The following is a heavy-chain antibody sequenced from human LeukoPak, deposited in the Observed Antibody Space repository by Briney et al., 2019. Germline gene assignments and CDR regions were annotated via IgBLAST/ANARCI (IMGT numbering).Heavy chain of an antibody. CDR3: ARGSIAMATSTWFDP. CDR1: GGSISSYY. D-gene: IGHD5-18*01. J-gene: IGHJ5*02. CDR2: VYYRGNT. Sequence: SETLSLTCTVSGGSISSYYWSWIRQPPGKGLEWIGYVYYRGNTNYNPSLKSRVTISVDTSKNQFSLELNSLTAADTAVYYCARGSIAMATSTWFDPWGQGTLVIVSS. V-gene: IGHV4-59*01.